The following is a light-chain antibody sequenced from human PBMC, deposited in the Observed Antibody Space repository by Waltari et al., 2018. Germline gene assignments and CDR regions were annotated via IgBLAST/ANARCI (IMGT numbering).Light chain of an antibody. CDR1: SSNIGAGYD. CDR3: QSYDSSLSASL. V-gene: IGLV1-40*01. Sequence: QSVLTQPPSVSGAPGQRVTISCTGSSSNIGAGYDVHWYQHLQGKVPKLLIYVNTGRPSGVPVRFSGSKSGTSAYLAITGLQAEDEAHYYFQSYDSSLSASLFGGGTKLTVL. CDR2: VNT. J-gene: IGLJ2*01.